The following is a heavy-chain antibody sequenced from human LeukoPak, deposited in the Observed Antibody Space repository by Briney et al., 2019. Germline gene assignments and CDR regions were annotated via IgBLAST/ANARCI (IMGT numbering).Heavy chain of an antibody. D-gene: IGHD1-26*01. CDR2: IKQDGYEK. Sequence: GGSLRLSCAASGFTFSSYAMHWVRQTPEKGLEWVANIKQDGYEKHYVDSVKGRFTISRDNAKNSLYLQMNSLRADDTAVYYCARDKIVGPTTLDYWGRGTLVTVSS. CDR3: ARDKIVGPTTLDY. J-gene: IGHJ4*02. CDR1: GFTFSSYA. V-gene: IGHV3-7*01.